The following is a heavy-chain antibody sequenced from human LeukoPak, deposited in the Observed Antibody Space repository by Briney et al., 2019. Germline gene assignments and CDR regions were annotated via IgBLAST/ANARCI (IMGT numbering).Heavy chain of an antibody. J-gene: IGHJ6*03. CDR3: ARVAYYYYYMDV. Sequence: GGSLRLSCAASGFSFSSYEMNWVRQAPGKGLEWVSYIGSSGSTVYYADSVKGRFTISRDNAKNSLYLQMNSLRAEDTAVYYCARVAYYYYYMDVWGKGTTVTVSS. CDR2: IGSSGSTV. V-gene: IGHV3-48*03. CDR1: GFSFSSYE.